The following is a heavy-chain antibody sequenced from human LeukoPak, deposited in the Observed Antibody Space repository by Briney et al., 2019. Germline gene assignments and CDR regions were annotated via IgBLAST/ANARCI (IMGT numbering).Heavy chain of an antibody. CDR3: ARGPVFWSGYYRMGPPDY. D-gene: IGHD3-3*01. J-gene: IGHJ4*02. V-gene: IGHV1-18*01. CDR1: GYTFTSYA. CDR2: ISAYNGNT. Sequence: ASVKVSCKASGYTFTSYAMNWVRQAPGQGLEWMGWISAYNGNTNYAQKLQGRVTMTTDTSTSTAYMELRSLRSDDTAVYYCARGPVFWSGYYRMGPPDYWGQGTLVTVSS.